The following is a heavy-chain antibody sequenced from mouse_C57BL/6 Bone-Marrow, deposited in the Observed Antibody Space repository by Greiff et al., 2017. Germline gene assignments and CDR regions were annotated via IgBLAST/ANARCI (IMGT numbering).Heavy chain of an antibody. CDR1: GFTFSDYG. CDR3: ASEGTTVDYAMGY. CDR2: ISSGSSTI. J-gene: IGHJ4*01. V-gene: IGHV5-17*01. D-gene: IGHD1-1*01. Sequence: EVKLMESGGGLVKPGGSLKLSCAASGFTFSDYGMHWVRQAPGKGLEWVAYISSGSSTINYADTVKGRFTISRDNAKNTLFLQMTSLRSEDTAMYYCASEGTTVDYAMGYWGQGTSVTVSS.